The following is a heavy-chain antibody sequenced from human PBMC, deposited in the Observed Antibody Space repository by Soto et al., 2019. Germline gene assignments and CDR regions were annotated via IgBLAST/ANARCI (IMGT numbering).Heavy chain of an antibody. V-gene: IGHV1-18*01. CDR1: GYTFTSYG. D-gene: IGHD6-13*01. CDR2: ISAYNGNT. J-gene: IGHJ6*02. Sequence: ASVKVSCKASGYTFTSYGISWVRQAPGQGLEWMGWISAYNGNTNYAQKLQGRVTMTTDTSTSTAYMELRSLRSDDTAVYYCARDGRGRQQLVNYYYYYGMDVWGQGTTVTVSS. CDR3: ARDGRGRQQLVNYYYYYGMDV.